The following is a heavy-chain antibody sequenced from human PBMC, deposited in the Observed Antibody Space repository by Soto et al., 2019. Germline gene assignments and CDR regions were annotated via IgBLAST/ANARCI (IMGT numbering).Heavy chain of an antibody. CDR2: VYSSGTT. CDR1: GGSINRYL. J-gene: IGHJ4*02. Sequence: PPAKRPLPCRSSGGSINRYLWSWIRQPAGKGLEWIGRVYSSGTTDYNPSLNSRATMSVETSKNQFSLKLSSVTAADTAVYYCARDIGSFAYGEGYWGQG. CDR3: ARDIGSFAYGEGY. D-gene: IGHD3-10*01. V-gene: IGHV4-4*07.